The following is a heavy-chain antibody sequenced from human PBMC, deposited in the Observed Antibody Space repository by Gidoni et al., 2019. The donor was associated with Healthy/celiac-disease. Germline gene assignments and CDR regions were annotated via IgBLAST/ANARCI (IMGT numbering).Heavy chain of an antibody. D-gene: IGHD1-20*01. CDR2: ISYDGSNK. Sequence: QVQLVESGGGVVQPGRSLRLSCAASGFTFSSYGMHWVRQAPGKGLEWVAVISYDGSNKYYADSVKGRFTISRDNSKNTLYLQMNSLRAEDTAVYYCAKGSQYNWNDGVGYWGQGTLVTVSS. CDR1: GFTFSSYG. CDR3: AKGSQYNWNDGVGY. V-gene: IGHV3-30*18. J-gene: IGHJ4*02.